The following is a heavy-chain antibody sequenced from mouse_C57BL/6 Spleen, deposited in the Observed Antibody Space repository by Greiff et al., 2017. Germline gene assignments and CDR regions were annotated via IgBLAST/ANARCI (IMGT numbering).Heavy chain of an antibody. CDR1: GYSFTGYF. D-gene: IGHD2-5*01. CDR3: ARHEHSNWYFDV. CDR2: INPYNGDT. J-gene: IGHJ1*03. Sequence: EVQLQQSGPELVKPGASVKISCKASGYSFTGYFMNWVMQSHGKSLEWIGRINPYNGDTFYNQKFKGKATLTVDKSSSTAHMELRSLTSEDSAVYDCARHEHSNWYFDVWGTGTTVTVSS. V-gene: IGHV1-20*01.